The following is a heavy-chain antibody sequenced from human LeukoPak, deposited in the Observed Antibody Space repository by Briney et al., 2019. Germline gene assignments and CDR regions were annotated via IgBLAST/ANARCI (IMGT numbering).Heavy chain of an antibody. J-gene: IGHJ5*02. Sequence: PSETLSLTCTVSGGSISTSSYYWSWIRQPPGKGLELIGYIYYSGSTNYNPSLKSRVTISVDTSKNKFSLKLSSVTAADTAVYYCARGYFSSWYIDWFDPWGQGTLVTVSS. V-gene: IGHV4-61*01. CDR2: IYYSGST. D-gene: IGHD6-13*01. CDR1: GGSISTSSYY. CDR3: ARGYFSSWYIDWFDP.